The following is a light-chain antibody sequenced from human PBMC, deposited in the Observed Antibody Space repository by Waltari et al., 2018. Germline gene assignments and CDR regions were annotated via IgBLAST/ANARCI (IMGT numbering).Light chain of an antibody. J-gene: IGKJ4*01. CDR3: QQLKSYPLT. V-gene: IGKV1-9*01. CDR1: HGISSY. Sequence: DITLTQSPSFLSASVVDRVTITSPASHGISSYLAWYQQKPGKAPKLLIYAASTLQSGVPSRFSGSGSGTEFTLTISSLQPEDFATFYCQQLKSYPLTFGGGTKVEIK. CDR2: AAS.